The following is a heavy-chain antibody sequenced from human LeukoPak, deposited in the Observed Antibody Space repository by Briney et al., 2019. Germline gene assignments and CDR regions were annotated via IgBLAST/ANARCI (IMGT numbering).Heavy chain of an antibody. CDR1: GLTFSSYA. CDR2: ISGSGGST. CDR3: AKDRAPRGYSYGRYYFDY. D-gene: IGHD5-18*01. V-gene: IGHV3-23*01. J-gene: IGHJ4*02. Sequence: GGSLRLSCAASGLTFSSYAMSWVRQAPGKGLERVSAISGSGGSTYYADSVKGRFTISRDNSKNTLYLQMNSLRAEDTAVYYCAKDRAPRGYSYGRYYFDYWGQGTLVTVSS.